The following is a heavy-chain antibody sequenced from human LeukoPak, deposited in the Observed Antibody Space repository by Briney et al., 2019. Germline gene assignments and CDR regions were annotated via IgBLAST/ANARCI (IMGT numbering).Heavy chain of an antibody. D-gene: IGHD2-2*01. J-gene: IGHJ6*03. CDR2: IIPIFGTA. CDR3: ARSGGPGCSSTSCYPSMYYYYYMDV. V-gene: IGHV1-69*05. Sequence: SVKVSCKASGGTFSSYAISWVRQAPGQGLEWMGGIIPIFGTANYAQKFQGRVTITTDESTSTAYMELSSLRSEDTAVYYCARSGGPGCSSTSCYPSMYYYYYMDVWGKGTTVTVSS. CDR1: GGTFSSYA.